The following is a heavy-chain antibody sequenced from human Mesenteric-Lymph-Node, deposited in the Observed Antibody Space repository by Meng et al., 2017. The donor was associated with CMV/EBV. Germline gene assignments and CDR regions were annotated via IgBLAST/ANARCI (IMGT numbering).Heavy chain of an antibody. CDR2: IYYAGRT. CDR3: GKGLYDSSWYYPDYFDS. CDR1: GDSSSTFTSN. Sequence: SETLSLTCTFSGDSSSTFTSNWGWVRQPPGKGLEWVGSIYYAGRTHYNPSLKSRVTISINTSNNQFSLELSSVTAADTAIYYCGKGLYDSSWYYPDYFDSWGQGTLVTVSS. J-gene: IGHJ4*02. D-gene: IGHD6-13*01. V-gene: IGHV4-39*07.